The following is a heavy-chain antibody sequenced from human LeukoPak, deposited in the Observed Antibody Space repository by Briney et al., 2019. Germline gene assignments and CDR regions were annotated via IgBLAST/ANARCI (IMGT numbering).Heavy chain of an antibody. CDR3: AKTGYGGNPFDS. CDR1: DGSISSSSYY. D-gene: IGHD4-23*01. V-gene: IGHV4-39*01. J-gene: IGHJ4*02. Sequence: SETLSLTCTVSDGSISSSSYYWGWIRQPPGKGLEWIGGVYYSGETHYNPSLKSRVTISVDVSKNQFSLKLSSVTAADTAVYYCAKTGYGGNPFDSWGQGTQVTVSS. CDR2: VYYSGET.